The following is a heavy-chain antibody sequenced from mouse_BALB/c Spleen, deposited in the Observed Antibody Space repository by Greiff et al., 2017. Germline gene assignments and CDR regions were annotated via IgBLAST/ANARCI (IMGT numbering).Heavy chain of an antibody. CDR2: IDPENGDT. Sequence: EVKLVESGAELVRSGASVKLSCTASGFNIKDYYMHWVKQRPEQGLEWIGWIDPENGDTEYAPKFQGKATMTADTSSNTAYLQLSSLTSEDTAVYYCNAHYYGSSWDFDYWGQGTTLTVSS. CDR3: NAHYYGSSWDFDY. CDR1: GFNIKDYY. D-gene: IGHD1-1*01. J-gene: IGHJ2*01. V-gene: IGHV14-4*02.